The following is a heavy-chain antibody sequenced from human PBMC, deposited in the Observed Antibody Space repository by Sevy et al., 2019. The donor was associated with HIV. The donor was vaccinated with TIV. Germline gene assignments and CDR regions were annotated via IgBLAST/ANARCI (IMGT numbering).Heavy chain of an antibody. CDR1: GFTLDDYA. CDR2: ISWNSGSI. D-gene: IGHD5-18*01. Sequence: GGSLRLSCAASGFTLDDYAMHWVRQAPGKGLEWVSGISWNSGSIGYADSVKGRFTISRDNAKNSLYLQMNSLRAEDTALYYCAKGKKDTAMVTGMDVWGQGTTVTVSS. CDR3: AKGKKDTAMVTGMDV. V-gene: IGHV3-9*01. J-gene: IGHJ6*02.